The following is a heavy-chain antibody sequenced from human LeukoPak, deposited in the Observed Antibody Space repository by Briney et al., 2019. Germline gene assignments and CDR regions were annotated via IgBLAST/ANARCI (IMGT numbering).Heavy chain of an antibody. J-gene: IGHJ3*02. CDR2: ISSSGGST. Sequence: GSLRFSCAASGFTFSSYAMSWVRQAPGKGLEWVSAISSSGGSTYYADSVKGRFTISRGNSKNTLYLQMNSLRAEDTAVYYCAKYRITMIVVGGAFDIWGQETKVNVSS. CDR1: GFTFSSYA. D-gene: IGHD3-22*01. V-gene: IGHV3-23*01. CDR3: AKYRITMIVVGGAFDI.